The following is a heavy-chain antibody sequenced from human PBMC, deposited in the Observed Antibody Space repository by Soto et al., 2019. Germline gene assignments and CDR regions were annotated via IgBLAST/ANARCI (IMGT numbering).Heavy chain of an antibody. D-gene: IGHD6-6*01. V-gene: IGHV3-30-3*01. CDR3: ARDGDSSSPDY. CDR2: ISYDGSNK. J-gene: IGHJ4*02. Sequence: GGSLRLSCAASGFTFSSYAMHWVRQAPGKGLEWVAVISYDGSNKYYADSVKGRFTISRDNSKNTLYLQMNSLRAEDTAVYYCARDGDSSSPDYWGQGTLVTVSS. CDR1: GFTFSSYA.